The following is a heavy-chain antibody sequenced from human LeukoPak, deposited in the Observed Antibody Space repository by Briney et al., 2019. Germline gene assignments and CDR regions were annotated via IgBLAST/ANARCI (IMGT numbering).Heavy chain of an antibody. CDR1: GGSISSSSYY. V-gene: IGHV4-39*01. D-gene: IGHD2-15*01. CDR3: ARRVVGSIINYY. J-gene: IGHJ4*02. CDR2: IYYSGST. Sequence: SETLSLTCTVSGGSISSSSYYWGWIRQPPGKGLEWIGSIYYSGSTYYNPSLKSRVTISVDTSKNQFSLKLSSVTAADTAVYYCARRVVGSIINYYWGQGTPVTVSS.